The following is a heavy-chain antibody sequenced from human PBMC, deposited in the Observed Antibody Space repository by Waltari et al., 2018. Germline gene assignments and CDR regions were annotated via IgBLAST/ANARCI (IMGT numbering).Heavy chain of an antibody. CDR2: IYSGGDT. Sequence: VHVEESGGGLMQPGGSLGLSCAASGFPVSRFYMAWVRQAPGKGLEWVSLIYSGGDTYYADSVKGRFTISRDNSKNMVYLQMNSLRADDTAVYYCARETGVAVAGYGLDIWGQGTTVTVSS. CDR1: GFPVSRFY. J-gene: IGHJ6*02. D-gene: IGHD2-15*01. V-gene: IGHV3-53*01. CDR3: ARETGVAVAGYGLDI.